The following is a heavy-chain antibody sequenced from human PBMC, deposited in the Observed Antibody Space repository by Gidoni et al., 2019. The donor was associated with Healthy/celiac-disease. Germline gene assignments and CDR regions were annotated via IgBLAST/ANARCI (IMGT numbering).Heavy chain of an antibody. CDR3: ARVGRVAGTRENFDY. D-gene: IGHD6-19*01. V-gene: IGHV5-51*01. CDR1: GYSFTRYW. Sequence: EVQLVQSGAEVKKPGESLKISCKGSGYSFTRYWIGWVRQMPGKGLEWMGIIYPGDSDTRYSPSFQGQVTISADKSISTAYLQWSSLKASDTAMYYCARVGRVAGTRENFDYWGQGTLVTVSS. J-gene: IGHJ4*02. CDR2: IYPGDSDT.